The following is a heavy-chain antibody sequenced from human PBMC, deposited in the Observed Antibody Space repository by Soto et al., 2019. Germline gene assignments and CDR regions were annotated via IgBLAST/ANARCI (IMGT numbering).Heavy chain of an antibody. D-gene: IGHD6-13*01. CDR3: ARTLAAAGAMAAYYFDY. Sequence: GASVKVSCKASGYTFTSYGISWVRQAPGQGLEWMGWISAYNGNTNYAQKLQGRVTMTTDTSTSTAYMELRSLRSDDTAVCYCARTLAAAGAMAAYYFDYWGQGTLVTVSS. J-gene: IGHJ4*02. CDR2: ISAYNGNT. CDR1: GYTFTSYG. V-gene: IGHV1-18*01.